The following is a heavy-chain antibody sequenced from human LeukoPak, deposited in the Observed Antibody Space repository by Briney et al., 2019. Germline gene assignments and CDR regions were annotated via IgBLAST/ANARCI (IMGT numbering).Heavy chain of an antibody. D-gene: IGHD3-16*01. CDR2: IRREGTTK. J-gene: IGHJ4*02. V-gene: IGHV3-74*01. Sequence: GSLRLSCAASGFTLSSYWMHWVRHAPGKGLVWVSRIRREGTTKIYADSVKGRFTISRDSPNNTLYLQIDSLRTDHTAAYYCARAPQYDGTNSPYYLDYWGQGTXVXVSS. CDR1: GFTLSSYW. CDR3: ARAPQYDGTNSPYYLDY.